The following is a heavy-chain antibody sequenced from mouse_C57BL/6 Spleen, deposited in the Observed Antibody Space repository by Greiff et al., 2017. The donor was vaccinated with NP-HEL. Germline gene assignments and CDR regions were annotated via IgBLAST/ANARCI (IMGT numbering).Heavy chain of an antibody. D-gene: IGHD1-1*01. J-gene: IGHJ2*01. V-gene: IGHV1-55*01. Sequence: VQLQQPGAELVKPGASVKMSCKASGYTFTSYWITWVKQRPGQGLEWIGDIYPGSGSTNYNEKFKSKATLTVDTSSSTAYMQLSSLTSEDSAVEYCARERSYYGSSPFEYWGQGTTLTVSS. CDR3: ARERSYYGSSPFEY. CDR1: GYTFTSYW. CDR2: IYPGSGST.